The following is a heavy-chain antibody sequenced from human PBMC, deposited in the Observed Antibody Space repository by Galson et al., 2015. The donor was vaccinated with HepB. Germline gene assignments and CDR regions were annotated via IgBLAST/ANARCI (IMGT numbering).Heavy chain of an antibody. J-gene: IGHJ2*01. CDR3: ARRGLNRGFPPDWFFDL. CDR2: ISPTSSTI. D-gene: IGHD4-17*01. V-gene: IGHV3-11*01. CDR1: GFPFSDYY. Sequence: SLRLSCAASGFPFSDYYMAWIRQTPGKGPEWVSFISPTSSTIYDADFVEGRFTISRDNAKNSLYLQMSSLRAEDTAMYYCARRGLNRGFPPDWFFDLWGRGTLVTVSS.